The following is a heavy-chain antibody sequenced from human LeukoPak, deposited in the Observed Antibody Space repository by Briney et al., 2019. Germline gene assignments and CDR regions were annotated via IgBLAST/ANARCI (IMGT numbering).Heavy chain of an antibody. V-gene: IGHV4-59*01. Sequence: SETLSLTCTVSGGSISSYYWSWIRQPPGKGLEWIGYIYYSGSTNYNPSLKSRVTISIDTSKTQFSLKLSSVTAADTAVYYCAVGGIAAVGTDCFDPWGQGTLVSVSS. CDR2: IYYSGST. D-gene: IGHD6-13*01. CDR3: AVGGIAAVGTDCFDP. CDR1: GGSISSYY. J-gene: IGHJ5*02.